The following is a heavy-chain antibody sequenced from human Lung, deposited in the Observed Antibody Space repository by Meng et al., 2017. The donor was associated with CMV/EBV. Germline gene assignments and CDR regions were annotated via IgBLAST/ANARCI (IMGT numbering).Heavy chain of an antibody. V-gene: IGHV3-15*01. Sequence: GESLKISCSASGFTFSNAWMSWVRQAPGKGLEWVGRIKRKNDGGTTDYAAPVKGRFTISRDDSKNTLYLQMNSLKTEDTAVYYCTPSIRIVMVRGAIFIDVWGQGTPVTVSS. CDR1: GFTFSNAW. D-gene: IGHD3-10*01. CDR3: TPSIRIVMVRGAIFIDV. J-gene: IGHJ6*02. CDR2: IKRKNDGGTT.